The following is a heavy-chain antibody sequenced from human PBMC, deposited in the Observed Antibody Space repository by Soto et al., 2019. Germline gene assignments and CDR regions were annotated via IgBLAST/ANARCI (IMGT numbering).Heavy chain of an antibody. J-gene: IGHJ4*02. CDR2: ISYDGSNK. Sequence: GGSLRLSCAASGFTFSSYAMHWVRQAPGKGLEWVAVISYDGSNKYYADSVKGRFTISRGNSKNTLYLQMNSLRAEDTAVYYCARSTFGGVIVSPPGYWGQGTLVTVSS. CDR1: GFTFSSYA. CDR3: ARSTFGGVIVSPPGY. V-gene: IGHV3-30-3*01. D-gene: IGHD3-16*02.